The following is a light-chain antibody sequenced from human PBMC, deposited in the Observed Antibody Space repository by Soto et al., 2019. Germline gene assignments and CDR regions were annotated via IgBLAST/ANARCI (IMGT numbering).Light chain of an antibody. CDR2: DAS. CDR3: QQSYSTPPWT. CDR1: QSISNS. V-gene: IGKV1-39*01. Sequence: DIQMTQSPSSLSASVGDRVTITCRASQSISNSLNWYQQKQGKAANLLIYDASSLQSGVPTRSSGSGSGTDFTLTISRLQPEDFATYYCQQSYSTPPWTFGQGTKLEIK. J-gene: IGKJ2*02.